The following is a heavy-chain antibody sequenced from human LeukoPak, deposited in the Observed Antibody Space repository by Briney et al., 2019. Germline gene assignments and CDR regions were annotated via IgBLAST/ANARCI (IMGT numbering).Heavy chain of an antibody. Sequence: ASVKVSCKASGYTFIDYHIHWVRQAPGQGLEWMGRIIPNSGGTDYAQKFQGRVTMTRDTSINTAYMELNSLRSDDTAVYHCARDSSYFGRSDYWGQGTLVTVSS. V-gene: IGHV1-2*02. D-gene: IGHD3-10*01. CDR2: IIPNSGGT. CDR3: ARDSSYFGRSDY. CDR1: GYTFIDYH. J-gene: IGHJ4*02.